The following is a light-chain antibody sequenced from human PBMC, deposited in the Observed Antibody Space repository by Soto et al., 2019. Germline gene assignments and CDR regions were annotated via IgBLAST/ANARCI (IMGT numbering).Light chain of an antibody. Sequence: DIQMTQSPSSLSASVGDRVTIACRASQGITNYLAWYQRKPGKVPKLLIYAASTLQSGVPSRFSGSGSGTDFTLTISSLQSEDFAVYYCQQYNNWPWTFGQGTKVDIK. CDR2: AAS. CDR1: QGITNY. V-gene: IGKV1-27*01. CDR3: QQYNNWPWT. J-gene: IGKJ1*01.